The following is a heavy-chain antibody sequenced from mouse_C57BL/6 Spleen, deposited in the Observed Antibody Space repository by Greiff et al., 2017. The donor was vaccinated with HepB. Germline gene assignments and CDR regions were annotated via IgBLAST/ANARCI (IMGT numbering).Heavy chain of an antibody. J-gene: IGHJ1*03. D-gene: IGHD2-2*01. CDR3: ASVYYGYDRDWYFDV. CDR1: GYTFTSYW. CDR2: IHPSDSDT. V-gene: IGHV1-74*01. Sequence: QVHLQQPGAELVKPGASVKLSCKASGYTFTSYWMHWVKQRPDQGLEWIGRIHPSDSDTNYNQKFKGKATLTVDKSSSTAYMQLSSLTSEDSAVYYCASVYYGYDRDWYFDVWGTGTTVTVSS.